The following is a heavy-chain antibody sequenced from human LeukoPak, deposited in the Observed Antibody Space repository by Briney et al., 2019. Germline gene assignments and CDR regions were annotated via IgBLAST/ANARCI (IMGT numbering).Heavy chain of an antibody. Sequence: ASVKVSCKASGYTFTSYAMHWVRQAPGQRLEWMGWINAGNSNTKYSQKFQGRVTITRDTSASTAYMELSSLRSEDTAVYYCARETMDVWGQGTTVTVSS. CDR3: ARETMDV. CDR1: GYTFTSYA. J-gene: IGHJ6*02. CDR2: INAGNSNT. V-gene: IGHV1-3*01.